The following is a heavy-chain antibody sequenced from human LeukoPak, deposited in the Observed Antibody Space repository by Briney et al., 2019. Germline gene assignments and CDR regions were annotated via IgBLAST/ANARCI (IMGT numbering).Heavy chain of an antibody. CDR2: IYHSGST. Sequence: SETLSLTCTVSGGSISSYFWSWIRQPPGKGLEWIGYIYHSGSTKYNASLKSRVTISVDKSKNQFSLKLTSVTAADTAVYYCARRGPYSGSWFDYWGQGTLVTVSS. CDR1: GGSISSYF. V-gene: IGHV4-59*01. J-gene: IGHJ4*02. D-gene: IGHD6-13*01. CDR3: ARRGPYSGSWFDY.